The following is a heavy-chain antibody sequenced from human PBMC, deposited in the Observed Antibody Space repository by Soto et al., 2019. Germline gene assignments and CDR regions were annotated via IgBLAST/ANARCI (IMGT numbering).Heavy chain of an antibody. D-gene: IGHD3-16*01. J-gene: IGHJ5*02. CDR1: GGTVASSHW. V-gene: IGHV4-4*02. Sequence: PSETLSLTCGVSGGTVASSHWWSWVRQSPGRGLEWIGNVYHTGDTNFNPSLQSRVTFSVDKSNNQFSLRLTSVTAADTAVYFCGREIVTAGGNNYFDPWGPGTLVTVSS. CDR2: VYHTGDT. CDR3: GREIVTAGGNNYFDP.